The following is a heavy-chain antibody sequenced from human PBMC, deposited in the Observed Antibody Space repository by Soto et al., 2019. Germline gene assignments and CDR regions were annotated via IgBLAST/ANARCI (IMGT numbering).Heavy chain of an antibody. J-gene: IGHJ4*02. V-gene: IGHV3-23*01. CDR2: ISGFGGNT. CDR1: GFTFSSYA. CDR3: ATYSAYDLYYLDS. Sequence: GGSLRLSCAASGFTFSSYAMSWVRQAPGKGLEWVSGISGFGGNTYYADSVKGRFTISRDNSKNTLYLQMNSLTAEDTAVYYWATYSAYDLYYLDSWGQGTLVTVSS. D-gene: IGHD5-12*01.